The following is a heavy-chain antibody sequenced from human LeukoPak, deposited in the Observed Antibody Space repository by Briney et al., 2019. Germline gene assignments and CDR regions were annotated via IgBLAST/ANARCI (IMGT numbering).Heavy chain of an antibody. CDR3: ARGDIDAFAI. CDR1: GGSFSGYY. V-gene: IGHV4-34*01. CDR2: INHSGST. J-gene: IGHJ3*02. Sequence: SETLSLTCAVYGGSFSGYYWSWIRQPPGKGLEWIGEINHSGSTNYNPSLKSRVTISVDTSKNQFSLKLSSVTATDTAVYYCARGDIDAFAIWGQGTMVTVSS.